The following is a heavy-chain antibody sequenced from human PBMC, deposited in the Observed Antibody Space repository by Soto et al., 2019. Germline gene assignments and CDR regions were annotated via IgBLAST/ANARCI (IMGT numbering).Heavy chain of an antibody. Sequence: ASVKVSCKASGYTFTSYYMHWVRQAPGQGLEWMGIINPSGGSTSYAQKFQGRVTMTRDTSTSTVYMELSNLRSEDTAVYYCASNAMIRGVRLVCWGQGTLVTIAS. CDR2: INPSGGST. CDR3: ASNAMIRGVRLVC. D-gene: IGHD3-10*01. J-gene: IGHJ1*01. CDR1: GYTFTSYY. V-gene: IGHV1-46*01.